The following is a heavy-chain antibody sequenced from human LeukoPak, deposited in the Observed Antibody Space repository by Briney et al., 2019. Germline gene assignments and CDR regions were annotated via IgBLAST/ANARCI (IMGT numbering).Heavy chain of an antibody. J-gene: IGHJ4*02. Sequence: GGSLRLSCAASGFTFSNCAMSWVRQAPGKGLEWFSSISGSGGRTYYADSVKGRFTISRDNSKNTMYLQMNSLSAEDTAVYYCASGITLLRGVMDFWGQGTLVTVSS. CDR3: ASGITLLRGVMDF. CDR1: GFTFSNCA. CDR2: ISGSGGRT. D-gene: IGHD3-10*01. V-gene: IGHV3-23*01.